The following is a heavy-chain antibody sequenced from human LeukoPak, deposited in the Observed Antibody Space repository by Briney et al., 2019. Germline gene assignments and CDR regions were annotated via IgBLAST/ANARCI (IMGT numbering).Heavy chain of an antibody. Sequence: ASVKVSRKTSGYPFTTSEINWVRQAAGQGLEWMGWVHPNTGNTAYAQRFQGRVTMTRDTSISTAYMELSSLTSNDTAVYFCARGPRSDPWGQGTLVTVSS. J-gene: IGHJ5*02. CDR1: GYPFTTSE. V-gene: IGHV1-8*01. CDR2: VHPNTGNT. CDR3: ARGPRSDP.